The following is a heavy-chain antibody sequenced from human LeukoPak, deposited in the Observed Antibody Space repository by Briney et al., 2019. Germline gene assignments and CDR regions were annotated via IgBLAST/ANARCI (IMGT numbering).Heavy chain of an antibody. Sequence: SETLSLTCTVSGYSISSGYYWGWIRQPPGKGLEWIGSIYHSGSTYYNPSLKSRVTISVDTSKNQFSLKLSSVTAADTAVYYCARMRRGYSYGYAHYYYYMDVWGKGTTVTVSS. V-gene: IGHV4-38-2*02. D-gene: IGHD5-18*01. CDR3: ARMRRGYSYGYAHYYYYMDV. CDR2: IYHSGST. CDR1: GYSISSGYY. J-gene: IGHJ6*03.